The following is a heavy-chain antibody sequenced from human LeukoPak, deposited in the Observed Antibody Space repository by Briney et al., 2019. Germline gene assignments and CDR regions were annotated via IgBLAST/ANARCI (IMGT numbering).Heavy chain of an antibody. V-gene: IGHV4-34*01. D-gene: IGHD1-1*01. J-gene: IGHJ5*02. Sequence: SETLSLTCAVAGGSSSEYYWTWIRQPPGKGLEWIGEINHSGATNYNPSLKSRVTISLDMSKNQFSLRLTSVTAADTAVYYCANAARMEPSGTRWFDPWGQGTQVRVSS. CDR2: INHSGAT. CDR1: GGSSSEYY. CDR3: ANAARMEPSGTRWFDP.